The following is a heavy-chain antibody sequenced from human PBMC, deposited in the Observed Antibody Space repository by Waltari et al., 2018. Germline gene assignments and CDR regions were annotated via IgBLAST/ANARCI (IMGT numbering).Heavy chain of an antibody. J-gene: IGHJ5*02. V-gene: IGHV3-30-3*01. CDR1: GFHFGSYA. D-gene: IGHD6-13*01. CDR2: ISYDGSNK. CDR3: ARDRLAAGQRAVNWFDP. Sequence: QVQLVESGGGVVQPGRSLRLSCAAAGFHFGSYAMTWGRQAPGTGWAWVAVISYDGSNKYYADSVKGRFTISRDNSKNTLYLQMNSLRAEDTAVYYCARDRLAAGQRAVNWFDPWGQGTLVTVSS.